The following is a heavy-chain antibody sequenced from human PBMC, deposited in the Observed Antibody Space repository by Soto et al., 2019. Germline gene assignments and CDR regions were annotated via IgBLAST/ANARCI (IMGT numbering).Heavy chain of an antibody. CDR1: GFTFSSYA. V-gene: IGHV3-23*01. CDR2: ISGSGGSS. CDR3: ANEGVTTDPDYYYYYMDV. J-gene: IGHJ6*03. Sequence: EVQLLESGGGLVQPGGSLRLSCAASGFTFSSYAMSWVRQAPGKGLEWVSAISGSGGSSYYADSVKGRFTISRDNSKNTLYLQMSSLRAEDTAVYYCANEGVTTDPDYYYYYMDVWGKGTTVTVSS. D-gene: IGHD1-1*01.